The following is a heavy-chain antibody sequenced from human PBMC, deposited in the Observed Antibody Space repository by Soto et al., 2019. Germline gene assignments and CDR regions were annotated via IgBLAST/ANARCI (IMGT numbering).Heavy chain of an antibody. CDR2: ISTSRYI. D-gene: IGHD2-15*01. CDR1: GYTFSSYS. CDR3: PIEYIVGVVASTPYYYYGMDV. J-gene: IGHJ6*02. Sequence: GGSLRLSCAASGYTFSSYSMNWVRQATGKGLQWFSSISTSRYIYYADSGTGRFTISRDNAKNSLYLQMNSLRSEDTAVYICPIEYIVGVVASTPYYYYGMDVWCPEATVTVFS. V-gene: IGHV3-21*01.